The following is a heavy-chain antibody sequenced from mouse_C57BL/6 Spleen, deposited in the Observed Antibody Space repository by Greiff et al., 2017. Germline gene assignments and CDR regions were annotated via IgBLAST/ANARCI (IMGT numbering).Heavy chain of an antibody. D-gene: IGHD1-1*01. V-gene: IGHV6-3*01. CDR1: GFTFSNYW. CDR2: IRLKSDTYAT. CDR3: ASHYYCDSSY. Sequence: DVKLVESGGGLVQPGGSMKLSCVASGFTFSNYWMNWVRQSPEKGLEWVAQIRLKSDTYATHHAVSVKGRFTISRDDSKSSVYLKMNNLKDEDADICSCASHYYCDSSYWGQGTTVTVSS. J-gene: IGHJ2*01.